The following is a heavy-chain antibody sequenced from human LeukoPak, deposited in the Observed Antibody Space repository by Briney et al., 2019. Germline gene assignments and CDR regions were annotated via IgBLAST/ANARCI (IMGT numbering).Heavy chain of an antibody. V-gene: IGHV3-23*01. CDR1: GFTFSTYA. CDR3: AKDLVRGSGVGSFDY. CDR2: ISGSGGST. J-gene: IGHJ4*02. Sequence: GGSLRLSCAASGFTFSTYAMSWVRQAPGKGLEWVSAISGSGGSTYYADSVKGRFTISRDNSKNTLYLQMNSLRAEDTAVYYCAKDLVRGSGVGSFDYWGQGTLVTVSS. D-gene: IGHD3-10*01.